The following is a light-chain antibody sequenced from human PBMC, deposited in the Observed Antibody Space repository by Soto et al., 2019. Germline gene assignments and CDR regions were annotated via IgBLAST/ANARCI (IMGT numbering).Light chain of an antibody. Sequence: QSALTQPASVSGSPGQSITISCTGTRNDVGAYNYVSWYQQHPGKAPKLMIYEVTSRPSGVSNRFSGSKSGNTASLTISGLQAADEADYHCSSFKSDTNLIFGGGTKVTVL. CDR1: RNDVGAYNY. CDR2: EVT. J-gene: IGLJ2*01. V-gene: IGLV2-14*01. CDR3: SSFKSDTNLI.